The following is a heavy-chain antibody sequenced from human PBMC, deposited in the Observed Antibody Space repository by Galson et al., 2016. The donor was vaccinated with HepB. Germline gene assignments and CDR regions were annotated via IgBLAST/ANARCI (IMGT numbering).Heavy chain of an antibody. Sequence: SETLSLTCAVSAASISSDIWWTWVRQSPGKGLEWIGEVYHSGTTYYNPSLKSRVSISVDKSNNQFSLKLSSVTAADTAVYYCARGDNPDYGDYASAYYYMDVWGKGTTVTVSS. CDR2: VYHSGTT. V-gene: IGHV4-4*02. D-gene: IGHD4-17*01. CDR3: ARGDNPDYGDYASAYYYMDV. J-gene: IGHJ6*03. CDR1: AASISSDIW.